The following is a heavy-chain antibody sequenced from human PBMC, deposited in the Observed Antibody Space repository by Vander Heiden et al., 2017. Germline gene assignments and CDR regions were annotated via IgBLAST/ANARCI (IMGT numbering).Heavy chain of an antibody. CDR2: ISYDGSNK. Sequence: QVQLVESWGGVVQPGRSLTLSCAASGFTFTNSAMHWVRQAPGKGLECVAVISYDGSNKYYADSVKGRFTISRDTSKNTLYLEMNSLRPEDTAVYYCARGGLRYFDWLSVDVWGQGTTVTVSS. J-gene: IGHJ6*02. D-gene: IGHD3-9*01. CDR3: ARGGLRYFDWLSVDV. V-gene: IGHV3-30-3*01. CDR1: GFTFTNSA.